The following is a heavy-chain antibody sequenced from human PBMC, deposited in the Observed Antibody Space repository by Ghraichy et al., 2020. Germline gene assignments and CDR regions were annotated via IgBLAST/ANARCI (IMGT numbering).Heavy chain of an antibody. V-gene: IGHV3-21*06. D-gene: IGHD4/OR15-4a*01. CDR1: GFTFSIHT. CDR2: ISSGSGDI. Sequence: SCAASGFTFSIHTMNWVRQAPGKGLEWVSSISSGSGDINYADSVKGRFTISRDNAKNSLYLQMNSLSAEDTAVYYCARLYGAATARRFFDFWGQGAPVTVSS. CDR3: ARLYGAATARRFFDF. J-gene: IGHJ4*02.